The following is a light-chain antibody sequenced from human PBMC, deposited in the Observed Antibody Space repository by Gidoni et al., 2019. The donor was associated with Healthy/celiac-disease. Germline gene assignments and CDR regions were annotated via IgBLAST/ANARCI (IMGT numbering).Light chain of an antibody. CDR3: QQRNSYPIT. CDR2: AAS. CDR1: QGISSY. J-gene: IGKJ4*01. V-gene: IGKV1-9*01. Sequence: DIQLTQSTSFLSASVGDRVTITCRDSQGISSYLAWYQHKPGKAPKLLIYAASTLQSGVPSRFSGSGSGTEFTLTISSLQAEDFAIYYCQQRNSYPITFXGXTRVEIK.